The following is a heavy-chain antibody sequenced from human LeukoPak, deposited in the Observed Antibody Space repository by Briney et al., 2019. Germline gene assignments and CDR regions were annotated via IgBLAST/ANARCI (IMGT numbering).Heavy chain of an antibody. CDR2: ISSSGGST. J-gene: IGHJ4*02. CDR3: AKGHSTSYFDY. D-gene: IGHD1-1*01. Sequence: GGPLRLSCAASGFTFSSYAMSWVRQAPGKGLEWVSAISSSGGSTYYADSVKGRFTISRDNSKNTLYLQMNSLRVEDTAIYYCAKGHSTSYFDYWGQGTLVTVSS. CDR1: GFTFSSYA. V-gene: IGHV3-23*01.